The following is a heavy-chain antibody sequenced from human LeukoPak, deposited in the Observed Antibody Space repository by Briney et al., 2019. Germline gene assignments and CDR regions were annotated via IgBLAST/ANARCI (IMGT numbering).Heavy chain of an antibody. V-gene: IGHV3-11*01. CDR3: AASRWGRYYFDY. D-gene: IGHD7-27*01. CDR1: GFTLSDYY. CDR2: ISSSGSTI. J-gene: IGHJ4*02. Sequence: GGSLRLSCAASGFTLSDYYMSWIRQAPGKGLEWVSYISSSGSTIYYADSVQGRFTISRDNAKNSLYLQMNSLRAEDTAVYYCAASRWGRYYFDYWGQGTLVTVSS.